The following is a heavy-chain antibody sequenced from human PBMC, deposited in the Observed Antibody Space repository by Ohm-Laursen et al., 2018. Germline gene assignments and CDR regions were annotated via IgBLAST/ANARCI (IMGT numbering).Heavy chain of an antibody. D-gene: IGHD6-13*01. Sequence: SLRLSCAASGFTFSRSGMHWVRQAPGKGLEWVAVIWYDGSNKYYADSVKGRFTISRDNSKNTLYLQMNSLRAEDTAVYYCAREVVAAAGIGYYYYGMDVWGQGTTVTVSS. CDR1: GFTFSRSG. V-gene: IGHV3-33*08. CDR2: IWYDGSNK. CDR3: AREVVAAAGIGYYYYGMDV. J-gene: IGHJ6*02.